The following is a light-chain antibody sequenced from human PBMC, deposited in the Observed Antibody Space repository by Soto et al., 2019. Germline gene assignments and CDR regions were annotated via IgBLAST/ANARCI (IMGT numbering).Light chain of an antibody. J-gene: IGKJ4*01. CDR1: QTISSW. CDR3: QQIYSAPLT. CDR2: DAS. V-gene: IGKV1-5*01. Sequence: DIQMTQSPSTLSASVGDRVTISCRASQTISSWLAWYQQRPGKAPKLLIYDASSLESGVPSRFSGSGSGTEFTLTISSLQPDDFATYFCQQIYSAPLTFGGGTKVEIK.